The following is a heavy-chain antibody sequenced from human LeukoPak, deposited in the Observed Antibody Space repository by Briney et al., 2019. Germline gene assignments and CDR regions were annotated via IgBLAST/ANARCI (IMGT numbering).Heavy chain of an antibody. V-gene: IGHV4-34*01. CDR2: INHSGST. Sequence: SETLSLTCAVYGGSFSGYYWSWIRQPPGKGLEWIGEINHSGSTNYNPSLKSRVTISVDTSKNQFSLKLSSVTAADTAVYYCARVPYHGSRRCYFDYWGQGTLVTVSS. CDR3: ARVPYHGSRRCYFDY. J-gene: IGHJ4*02. D-gene: IGHD3-10*01. CDR1: GGSFSGYY.